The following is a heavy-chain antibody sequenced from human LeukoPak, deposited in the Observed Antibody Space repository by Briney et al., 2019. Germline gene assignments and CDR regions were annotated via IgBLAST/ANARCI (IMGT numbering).Heavy chain of an antibody. CDR3: ARDLGDLVVVAAGGDY. Sequence: GGSLRLSCAASGFTFSSYAMHWVRQAPGKGLEWVAVISYDGSNKYYADSVKGRFTISRDNSKNTLYLQMNSLRAEDTAVYYCARDLGDLVVVAAGGDYWGQGTLVTVSS. CDR1: GFTFSSYA. V-gene: IGHV3-30*04. CDR2: ISYDGSNK. D-gene: IGHD2-15*01. J-gene: IGHJ4*02.